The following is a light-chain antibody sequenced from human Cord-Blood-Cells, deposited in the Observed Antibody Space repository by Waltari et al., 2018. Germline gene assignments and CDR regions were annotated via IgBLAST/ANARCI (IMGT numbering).Light chain of an antibody. V-gene: IGLV2-23*02. J-gene: IGLJ2*01. CDR3: CSYAGSSTHVV. CDR1: SSDVGSYTL. Sequence: QSALTQPASVSGSPGQSITIPCTGTSSDVGSYTLVSWYQQHPAKAPKLMIYEVSNRPSGVSNRFSGSKSGNTASLTISGLQAEDEADYYCCSYAGSSTHVVFGGGTKLTVL. CDR2: EVS.